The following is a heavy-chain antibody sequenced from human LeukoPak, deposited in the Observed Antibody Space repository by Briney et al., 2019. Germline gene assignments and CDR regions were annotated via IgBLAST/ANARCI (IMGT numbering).Heavy chain of an antibody. Sequence: SETLSLTCAVYGGSFSGYYWGWIRQPPGKGLEWIGNINYSGSTYYNPSVKSRVTFSVDVSKNRFSLNLTSVTAADTALYFCARTHFDSLGWFDPWGQGIQVIVSS. J-gene: IGHJ5*02. CDR1: GGSFSGYY. D-gene: IGHD3-9*01. CDR3: ARTHFDSLGWFDP. V-gene: IGHV4-34*01. CDR2: INYSGST.